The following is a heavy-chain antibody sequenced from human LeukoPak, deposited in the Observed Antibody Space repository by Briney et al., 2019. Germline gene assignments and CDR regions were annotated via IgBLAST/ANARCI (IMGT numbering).Heavy chain of an antibody. J-gene: IGHJ4*02. CDR3: ASVAGYFDY. CDR1: GGSISTYY. V-gene: IGHV4-59*01. CDR2: IYYTGST. Sequence: SETLSLTCTVSGGSISTYYWSWIRQPPGKGLENIGYIYYTGSTNYNPSLKSRVTISVDTSKNQFSLKLSSVTAADTAVYYCASVAGYFDYWGQGTLVTVSS. D-gene: IGHD6-19*01.